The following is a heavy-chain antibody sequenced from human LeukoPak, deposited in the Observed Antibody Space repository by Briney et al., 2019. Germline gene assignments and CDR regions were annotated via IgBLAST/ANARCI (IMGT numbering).Heavy chain of an antibody. CDR3: AKSSVRGGGYVY. J-gene: IGHJ4*02. D-gene: IGHD3-10*01. CDR2: ISGSGGST. V-gene: IGHV3-23*01. CDR1: GFTFSSYA. Sequence: PGGSLRLSCAPSGFTFSSYAMSWVRQAPGKGLEWVSAISGSGGSTYYADSVKGRFTISRDNSKNTLYLQMNSLRAEDTTVYYCAKSSVRGGGYVYWGQGTLVTVSS.